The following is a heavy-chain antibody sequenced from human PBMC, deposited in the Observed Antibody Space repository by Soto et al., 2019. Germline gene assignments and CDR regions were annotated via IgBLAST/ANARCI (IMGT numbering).Heavy chain of an antibody. CDR1: GFTFSSYS. CDR2: ISSSSSYI. V-gene: IGHV3-21*01. J-gene: IGHJ5*02. CDR3: ARVPGGIAARTGWFDP. Sequence: PGGSLRLSCAASGFTFSSYSMNWVRQAPGKGLEWVSSISSSSSYIYYADSVKGRFTISRDNAKNSLYLQMNSLRAEDTAVYYCARVPGGIAARTGWFDPWGQGTLVTVSS. D-gene: IGHD6-6*01.